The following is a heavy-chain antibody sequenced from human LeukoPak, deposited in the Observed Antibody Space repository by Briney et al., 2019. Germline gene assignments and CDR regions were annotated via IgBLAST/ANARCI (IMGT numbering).Heavy chain of an antibody. CDR1: GFTFSSYS. CDR3: TRDPLAAAGTSYYYYMDV. Sequence: GGSLRLSCAASGFTFSSYSMNWVRQAPGKGLEWVGFIRSKAYGGTTEYAASVKGRFTISRDDSKSIAYLQMNSLKTEDTAVYYCTRDPLAAAGTSYYYYMDVWGKGTTATVSS. D-gene: IGHD6-13*01. V-gene: IGHV3-49*04. CDR2: IRSKAYGGTT. J-gene: IGHJ6*03.